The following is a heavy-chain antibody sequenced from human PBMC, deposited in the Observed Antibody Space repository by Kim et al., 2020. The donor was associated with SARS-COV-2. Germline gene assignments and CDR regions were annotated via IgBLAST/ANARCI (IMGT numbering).Heavy chain of an antibody. J-gene: IGHJ4*02. D-gene: IGHD3-3*01. V-gene: IGHV3-30*01. Sequence: VKGRITLATDKYKNTLYLQMTSLRAEDTAVYYCARDRRFLEWLFSYYFDYWGQGTLVTVSS. CDR3: ARDRRFLEWLFSYYFDY.